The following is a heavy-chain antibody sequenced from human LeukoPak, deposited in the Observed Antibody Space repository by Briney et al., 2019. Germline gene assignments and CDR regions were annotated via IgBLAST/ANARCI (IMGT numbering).Heavy chain of an antibody. CDR3: TTDLGYFNSAGYPH. V-gene: IGHV3-15*01. D-gene: IGHD3-22*01. J-gene: IGHJ1*01. Sequence: GGSLRLSCAASGLTFINAWMSWVRQAPGKGPEWVGRIRSKTDGGTADYAAPVKDRFIISRDDSKNTLYLQMNSLQTEDTAVYYCTTDLGYFNSAGYPHWGQGTLVIVSS. CDR1: GLTFINAW. CDR2: IRSKTDGGTA.